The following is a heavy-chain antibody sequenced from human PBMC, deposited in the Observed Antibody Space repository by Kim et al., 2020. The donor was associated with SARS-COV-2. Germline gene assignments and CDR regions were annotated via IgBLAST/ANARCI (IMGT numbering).Heavy chain of an antibody. CDR2: ISGSGTYI. CDR1: VFTFSSYT. J-gene: IGHJ6*02. CDR3: SGSPPDYYGMDV. Sequence: GGSLRLSCAASVFTFSSYTMNWVRQAPGKGLEWVSSISGSGTYIHYADSVKGRFTISRDNAKNSLFLQMNSLRVEDRAMYYCSGSPPDYYGMDVWGQGTTVIVS. V-gene: IGHV3-21*06. D-gene: IGHD1-26*01.